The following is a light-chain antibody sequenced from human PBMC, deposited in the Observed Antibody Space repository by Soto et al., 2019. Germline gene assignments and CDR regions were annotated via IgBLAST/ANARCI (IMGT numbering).Light chain of an antibody. CDR1: SSNIGSNY. Sequence: QSVLTHPPSASGTPGQRVTISCSGSSSNIGSNYVYWYQQLPGTAPKLLIYRNNQRPSGVPDRFSGSQSGTSASLAISGLRSEDEADYYCAAWDDSLSGPVFGGGTKVTVL. J-gene: IGLJ3*02. CDR3: AAWDDSLSGPV. V-gene: IGLV1-47*01. CDR2: RNN.